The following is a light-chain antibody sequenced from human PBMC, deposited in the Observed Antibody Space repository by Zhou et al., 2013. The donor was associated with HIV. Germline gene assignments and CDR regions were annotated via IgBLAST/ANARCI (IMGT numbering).Light chain of an antibody. CDR2: GAS. CDR3: QQYGSSPGWGT. V-gene: IGKV3-20*01. CDR1: QSVSSSY. J-gene: IGKJ4*01. Sequence: EIVLTQSPGTLSLSPGERATLSCRASQSVSSSYLAWYQQKPGQAPRLLIYGASSRATGIPDRFSGSGSGTDFTLTISRLEPEDFAVYYCQQYGSSPGWGTFGGGTKVEIK.